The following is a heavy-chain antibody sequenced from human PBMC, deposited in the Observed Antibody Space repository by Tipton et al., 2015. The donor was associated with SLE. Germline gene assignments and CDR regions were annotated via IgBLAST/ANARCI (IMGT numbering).Heavy chain of an antibody. CDR3: AQGGYPEAFDI. Sequence: TLSLTCTVSGGSISSGGYYWSWIRQHPGKGLEWIGYIYYSGSTYYNPSLKSRVTISVDTSKNQFSLKLSSVTAADTAVYYCAQGGYPEAFDIWGQGTMVTVSS. D-gene: IGHD1-1*01. CDR2: IYYSGST. J-gene: IGHJ3*02. CDR1: GGSISSGGYY. V-gene: IGHV4-31*03.